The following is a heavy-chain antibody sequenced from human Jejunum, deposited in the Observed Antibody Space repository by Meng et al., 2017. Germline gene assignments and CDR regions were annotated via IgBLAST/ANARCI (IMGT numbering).Heavy chain of an antibody. CDR1: GFTFSAYN. Sequence: GGSLRLSCAASGFTFSAYNMNWVRQAPGKGLEWVSSSSGRTSYKYYADSVTGRFTISRDNAKSSVYLEMRSLRAEDTAVYYCARALVRGPITYAFDIWGPGTMVTVSS. J-gene: IGHJ3*02. CDR2: SSGRTSYK. V-gene: IGHV3-21*06. CDR3: ARALVRGPITYAFDI. D-gene: IGHD3-10*01.